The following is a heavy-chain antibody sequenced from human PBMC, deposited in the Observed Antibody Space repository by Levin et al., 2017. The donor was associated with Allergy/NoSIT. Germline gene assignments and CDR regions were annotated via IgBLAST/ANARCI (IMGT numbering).Heavy chain of an antibody. V-gene: IGHV1-24*01. CDR3: ATEAPYDGSGYYLFFDH. J-gene: IGHJ4*02. CDR2: FDPEDGER. CDR1: GYTITELS. D-gene: IGHD3-22*01. Sequence: GESLKISCRVSGYTITELSMHWVRQAPGKGLEWMGGFDPEDGERVYAQKFQGRVTMTEDTSTDTAYMELSSLRSEDTAVYYCATEAPYDGSGYYLFFDHWGQGTLVTVSS.